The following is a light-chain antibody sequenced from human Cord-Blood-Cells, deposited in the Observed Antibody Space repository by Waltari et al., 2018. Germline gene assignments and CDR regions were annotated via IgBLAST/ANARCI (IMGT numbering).Light chain of an antibody. Sequence: DIVMTQSPLSLPVTPGEPASISFRSSKSLLHSNGYNSLDWYLQKPGQSPQLLIYLGSNRASGVPDRFSGSGSGTDFTLKISRVEAEDVGVYYCMQALQTPPFTFGPGTKVDIK. CDR2: LGS. V-gene: IGKV2-28*01. CDR1: KSLLHSNGYNS. CDR3: MQALQTPPFT. J-gene: IGKJ3*01.